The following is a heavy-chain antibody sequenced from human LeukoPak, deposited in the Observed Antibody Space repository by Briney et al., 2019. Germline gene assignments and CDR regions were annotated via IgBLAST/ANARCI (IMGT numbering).Heavy chain of an antibody. V-gene: IGHV1-69*10. CDR1: GGTFSSYA. J-gene: IGHJ5*02. CDR3: ASGPVSLNWFDP. CDR2: IIPNLGIA. Sequence: ASVKVSCKASGGTFSSYAISWVRQAPGQGLEWMGGIIPNLGIANYAQKFQGRVTITADKSTSTAYMELSSLRSEDTAVYYCASGPVSLNWFDPWGQGTLVTVSS.